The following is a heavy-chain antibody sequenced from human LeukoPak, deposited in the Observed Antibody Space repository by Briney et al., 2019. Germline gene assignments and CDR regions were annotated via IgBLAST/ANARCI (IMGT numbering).Heavy chain of an antibody. Sequence: GGSLRLPCAASGFSFSTYAMSWVRQAPGKGLEWVSAISGSGDSTYYADSVKGRFTISGDNSKNTLYLQMNSLRAEDTAVYYCAKGGVGRYYYYYMDVWGKRTTVTVSS. CDR2: ISGSGDST. V-gene: IGHV3-23*01. D-gene: IGHD3-10*01. J-gene: IGHJ6*03. CDR3: AKGGVGRYYYYYMDV. CDR1: GFSFSTYA.